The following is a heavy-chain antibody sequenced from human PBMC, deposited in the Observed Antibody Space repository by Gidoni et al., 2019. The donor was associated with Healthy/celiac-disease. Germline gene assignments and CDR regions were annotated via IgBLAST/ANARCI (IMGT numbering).Heavy chain of an antibody. V-gene: IGHV3-21*01. CDR1: GFTFSSYS. Sequence: EVQLVESGGGLVKPGGSLRLSCAASGFTFSSYSMNWVRQAPGKGLEWVSSISSSSSYIYYADSVKGRFTISRDNAKNSLYLQMNSLRAEDTAVYYCARDPTLQWLDAVDYFDYWGQGTLVTVSS. CDR2: ISSSSSYI. CDR3: ARDPTLQWLDAVDYFDY. D-gene: IGHD6-19*01. J-gene: IGHJ4*02.